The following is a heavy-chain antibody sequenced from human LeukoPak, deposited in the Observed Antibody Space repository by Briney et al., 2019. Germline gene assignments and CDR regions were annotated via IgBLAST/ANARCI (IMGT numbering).Heavy chain of an antibody. CDR3: ARVRAVAGTPFDY. V-gene: IGHV4-38-2*02. D-gene: IGHD6-19*01. CDR2: IYHSGST. J-gene: IGHJ4*02. Sequence: SETLSLACSVSGYSISSGYYWGWIRQPPGKGLEWIGSIYHSGSTYYNPSLKSRVTISLDTSKNQFSLKVRSVTAADTAVCFCARVRAVAGTPFDYWGQGTLVTVSS. CDR1: GYSISSGYY.